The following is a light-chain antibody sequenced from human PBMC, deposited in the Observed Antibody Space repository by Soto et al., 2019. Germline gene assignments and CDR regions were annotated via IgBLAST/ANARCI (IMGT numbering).Light chain of an antibody. J-gene: IGLJ2*01. CDR1: SSNIGSFYD. CDR3: QSYDNSLNHVV. V-gene: IGLV1-40*01. CDR2: GDN. Sequence: QSVLTQPPSVSGAPGQRVTIPCTGSSSNIGSFYDVHWYQQLPGTVPKLLIYGDNNRPSGVPDRFSVSKSGTAASLAITGLQAEDEADYYCQSYDNSLNHVVFGGGTKLTV.